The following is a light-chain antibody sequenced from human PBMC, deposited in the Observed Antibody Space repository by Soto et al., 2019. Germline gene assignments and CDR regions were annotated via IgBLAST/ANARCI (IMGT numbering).Light chain of an antibody. V-gene: IGKV3-20*01. J-gene: IGKJ2*01. CDR3: QRYGSSPPFT. Sequence: EIVLTQSPGTLSLSPGERATLSCRASQRVSSSYLAWYQQKPGQAPRLLIYGASTSATGIPDRFSGSGSGTDFTLTISRLEPDDFAVYFCQRYGSSPPFTFGQGTKVEI. CDR2: GAS. CDR1: QRVSSSY.